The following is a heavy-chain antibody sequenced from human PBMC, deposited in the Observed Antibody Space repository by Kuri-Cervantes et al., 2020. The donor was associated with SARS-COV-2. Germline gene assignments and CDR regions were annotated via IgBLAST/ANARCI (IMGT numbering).Heavy chain of an antibody. D-gene: IGHD6-19*01. V-gene: IGHV1-69*04. CDR2: IIPILGTA. J-gene: IGHJ4*02. CDR3: ARDKGGYSSGSFDY. Sequence: SVKVSCKASGGTFSSYAISWVRQAPGQGLEWMGRIIPILGTANYAQKFQGRVTITADKSTSTAYMELSSLRSEDTAVDYCARDKGGYSSGSFDYWGQGTLVTVSS. CDR1: GGTFSSYA.